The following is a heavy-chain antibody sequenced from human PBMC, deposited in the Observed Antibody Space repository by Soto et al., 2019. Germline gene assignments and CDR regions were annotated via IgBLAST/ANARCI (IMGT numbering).Heavy chain of an antibody. CDR1: GFSFSNAW. Sequence: EVQLVESGGGLVKPGESLRLSCVASGFSFSNAWRNWVRQAPGKGLEWVGRIKRESDGGITEYAAFVKGRLTISRDDSKNMVFLQLTSLRVEDTAVYYCTSRVITTNDNWGQGTLVTVSA. CDR2: IKRESDGGIT. CDR3: TSRVITTNDN. J-gene: IGHJ4*02. D-gene: IGHD2-21*01. V-gene: IGHV3-15*07.